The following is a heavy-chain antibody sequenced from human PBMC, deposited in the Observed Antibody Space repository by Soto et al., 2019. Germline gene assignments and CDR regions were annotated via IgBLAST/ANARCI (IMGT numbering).Heavy chain of an antibody. CDR2: IKQDADEK. CDR3: ARERHPDY. Sequence: GGSLRLSCVASGFTFSYYWMTWVRQAPGKGLEWVANIKQDADEKYYLDSVKGRFTISRDNAKNSLFLQMNSLRADDTAVYFCARERHPDYWGQGTLVTVSS. J-gene: IGHJ4*02. V-gene: IGHV3-7*01. CDR1: GFTFSYYW.